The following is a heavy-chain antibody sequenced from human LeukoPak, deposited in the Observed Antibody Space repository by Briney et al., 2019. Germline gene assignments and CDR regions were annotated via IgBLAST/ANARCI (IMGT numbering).Heavy chain of an antibody. Sequence: GGSLRLSCAASGFIFSSYAMNWVRQAPGKGLEWVSSISGSGSYIHYADSMKGRFTISRDNAKKSVYLHMSRLRAEDTAVYYCARGLGSGDYVANAFDFWGRGTTVSVS. CDR1: GFIFSSYA. CDR2: ISGSGSYI. D-gene: IGHD4-17*01. J-gene: IGHJ3*01. V-gene: IGHV3-21*01. CDR3: ARGLGSGDYVANAFDF.